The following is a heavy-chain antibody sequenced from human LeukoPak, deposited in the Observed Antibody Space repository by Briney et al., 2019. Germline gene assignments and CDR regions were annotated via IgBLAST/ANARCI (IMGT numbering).Heavy chain of an antibody. CDR2: IYYSGIT. CDR3: ARDSGGGLLFDY. CDR1: GGSISSGGYY. J-gene: IGHJ4*02. Sequence: PSETLSLTCTVSGGSISSGGYYWSWLRQHPGKGLEWIGYIYYSGITYYNPSLKRRVTKSVDTSKNQFSLKLSSVTAANTAVYYCARDSGGGLLFDYWGQGTLVTVSS. D-gene: IGHD2-15*01. V-gene: IGHV4-31*03.